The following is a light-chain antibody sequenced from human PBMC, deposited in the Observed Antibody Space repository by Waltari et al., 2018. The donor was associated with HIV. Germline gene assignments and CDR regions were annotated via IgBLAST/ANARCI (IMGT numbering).Light chain of an antibody. CDR1: QGLRHA. V-gene: IGKV1-13*02. J-gene: IGKJ2*01. Sequence: ALQLTQPPSSLSASVGDRVTITCQASQGLRHAEAWYQQKPGIPPKLRIYDATTLEGGVPSRFSGRMSGTDFNLTTSNLQPEDSATYDCQQFRSYPGTFGQGATLEIK. CDR2: DAT. CDR3: QQFRSYPGT.